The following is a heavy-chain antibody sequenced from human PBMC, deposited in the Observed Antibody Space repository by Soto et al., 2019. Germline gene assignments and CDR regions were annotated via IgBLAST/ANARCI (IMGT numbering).Heavy chain of an antibody. Sequence: GASVKVSSKTSGYTFTTYCISWVRQAPGQGLEWVGWISAYSGKTHYAQKFQGKVTMTTDTSTNTAYLELRSLRSDDTAVYYCARDPYLGDHQYWG. J-gene: IGHJ4*01. D-gene: IGHD3-16*01. V-gene: IGHV1-18*01. CDR3: ARDPYLGDHQY. CDR1: GYTFTTYC. CDR2: ISAYSGKT.